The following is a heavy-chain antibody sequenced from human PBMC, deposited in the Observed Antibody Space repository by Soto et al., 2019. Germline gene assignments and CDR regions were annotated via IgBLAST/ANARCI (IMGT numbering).Heavy chain of an antibody. CDR1: GFIFKHHA. J-gene: IGHJ6*02. CDR3: ARDGQQLAPYAMDV. V-gene: IGHV3-33*01. Sequence: QVQLVESGGGVVQPGRSLRLSCAASGFIFKHHAMHWVRQAAGKGLEWVAQIWYDGSHTYYTDSVKGRFTISRDNLKDMVYLKKDSLRAEDTAVYYCARDGQQLAPYAMDVWGQGTTVTVSS. CDR2: IWYDGSHT. D-gene: IGHD1-1*01.